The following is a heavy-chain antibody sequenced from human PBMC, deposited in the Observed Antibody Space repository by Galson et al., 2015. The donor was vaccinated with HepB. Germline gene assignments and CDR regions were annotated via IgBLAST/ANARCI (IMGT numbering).Heavy chain of an antibody. CDR1: GGTFSSYA. CDR2: IIPIFGIA. D-gene: IGHD2-2*01. CDR3: ARDRSPFASAVRAFDI. V-gene: IGHV1-69*13. J-gene: IGHJ3*02. Sequence: SVKVSCKASGGTFSSYAISWVRQAPGQGLEWMGGIIPIFGIANYAQKFQGRVTITADESTSTAYMELSSLRSEDTAVYYCARDRSPFASAVRAFDIWGQGTMVTVSS.